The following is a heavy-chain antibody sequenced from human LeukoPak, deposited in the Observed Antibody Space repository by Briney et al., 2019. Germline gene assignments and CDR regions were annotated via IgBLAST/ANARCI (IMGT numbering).Heavy chain of an antibody. D-gene: IGHD1-26*01. J-gene: IGHJ4*02. CDR1: GGTFSSYA. Sequence: GASVKVSCKASGGTFSSYAISWVRQAPGQGLEWMGRIIPILGIANYAQKFQGRVTITANKSTSTAYMELSSLRSEDTAVYYCARTRGSYYLFDYWGQGTLVTVSS. CDR2: IIPILGIA. V-gene: IGHV1-69*04. CDR3: ARTRGSYYLFDY.